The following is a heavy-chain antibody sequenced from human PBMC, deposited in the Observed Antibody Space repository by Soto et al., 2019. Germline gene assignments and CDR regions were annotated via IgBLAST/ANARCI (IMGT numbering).Heavy chain of an antibody. J-gene: IGHJ5*02. CDR3: ARGRFSTTLYAGFDP. Sequence: GGSLRLSCAASGFTFTSYAMHWVRQAPGKGLEWVAAISYHGRDEYYADSVKGRFSISRDNSKNTLNLQMNSLRAEDTAVYYCARGRFSTTLYAGFDPWGQGTLVTVSS. D-gene: IGHD2-2*01. V-gene: IGHV3-30*04. CDR1: GFTFTSYA. CDR2: ISYHGRDE.